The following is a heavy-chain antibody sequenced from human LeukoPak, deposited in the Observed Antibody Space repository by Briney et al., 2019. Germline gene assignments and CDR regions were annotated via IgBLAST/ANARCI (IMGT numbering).Heavy chain of an antibody. D-gene: IGHD2-21*01. Sequence: GRSLRLSCAASGFTFSSYAMHWVRQAPGKGLEWVAVISYDGSNEYYADSVKGRFTISRDNSKNTLYLQMNSLRAEDTAVYYCARESRDYYYGMDVWGQGTTVTVSS. V-gene: IGHV3-30*04. CDR1: GFTFSSYA. J-gene: IGHJ6*02. CDR3: ARESRDYYYGMDV. CDR2: ISYDGSNE.